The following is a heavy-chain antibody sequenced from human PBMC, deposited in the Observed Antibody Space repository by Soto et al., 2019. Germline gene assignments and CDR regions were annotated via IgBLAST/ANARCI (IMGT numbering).Heavy chain of an antibody. D-gene: IGHD3-3*01. CDR1: GYSFTSYW. CDR3: ATMYDFWSGYPDAFGI. J-gene: IGHJ3*02. CDR2: IYPGDSDT. V-gene: IGHV5-51*01. Sequence: GESLKISCKGSGYSFTSYWIGWVRQMPGKGLEWMGIIYPGDSDTRYSPSFQGQVTISADKSISTAYLQWSSLKASDTAMYYCATMYDFWSGYPDAFGIWGQGTMVTVSS.